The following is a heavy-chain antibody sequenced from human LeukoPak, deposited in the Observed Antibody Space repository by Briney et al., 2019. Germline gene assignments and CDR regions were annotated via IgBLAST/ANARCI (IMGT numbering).Heavy chain of an antibody. Sequence: PGRSLRLSCAASGFTFSSYAMHWVRQAPGKGLEWVAVISYDGSNKHYADSVKGRFTISRDNSKNTLYLQMNSLRAEDTAVYYCGVGELSAGGYWGQGTLVTVSS. CDR1: GFTFSSYA. CDR2: ISYDGSNK. V-gene: IGHV3-30*04. CDR3: GVGELSAGGY. J-gene: IGHJ4*02. D-gene: IGHD3-10*01.